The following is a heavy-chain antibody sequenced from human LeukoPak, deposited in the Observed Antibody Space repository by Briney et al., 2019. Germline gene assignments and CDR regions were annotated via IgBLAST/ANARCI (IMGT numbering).Heavy chain of an antibody. Sequence: ASVKVSCKASGYTLTSYGISWVRQAPGQGLEWMGWISAYNGNTNYAQKLQGRVTMTTDTSTSTAYMELRSLRSDDTAVYYCARRGYCSGGSCYREYDYWGQGTLVTVSS. CDR2: ISAYNGNT. CDR1: GYTLTSYG. D-gene: IGHD2-15*01. V-gene: IGHV1-18*04. CDR3: ARRGYCSGGSCYREYDY. J-gene: IGHJ4*02.